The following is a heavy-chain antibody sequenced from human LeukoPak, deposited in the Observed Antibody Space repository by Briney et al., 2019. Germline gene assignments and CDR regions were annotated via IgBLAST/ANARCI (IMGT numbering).Heavy chain of an antibody. V-gene: IGHV3-7*01. J-gene: IGHJ4*02. CDR3: ARFRTYEIDN. Sequence: PGGSLRLSCEASGFTFSSYWMSWVRQAPGKGLEWVANIQRGGNERYYVNSVKGRFTISRDNAKNSLYLQMNSLRVDDTAVYYCARFRTYEIDNWGQGTLVTVSS. D-gene: IGHD5-12*01. CDR1: GFTFSSYW. CDR2: IQRGGNER.